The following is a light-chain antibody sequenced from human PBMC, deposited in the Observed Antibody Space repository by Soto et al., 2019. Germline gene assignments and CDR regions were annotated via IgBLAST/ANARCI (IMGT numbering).Light chain of an antibody. Sequence: EIVMTQSPATLSVSPGERATLSCRASQSVRSNLAWYQQKPGQSPRLLIHGASTRATGIPARFSGSGSGTQFTLTISSLQSEDFAVYYCQQYNNWPPAWTFGQGTKVDIK. V-gene: IGKV3-15*01. CDR1: QSVRSN. CDR3: QQYNNWPPAWT. J-gene: IGKJ1*01. CDR2: GAS.